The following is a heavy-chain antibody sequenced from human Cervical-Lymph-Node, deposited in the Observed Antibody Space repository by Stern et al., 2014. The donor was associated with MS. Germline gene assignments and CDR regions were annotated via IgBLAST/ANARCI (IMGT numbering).Heavy chain of an antibody. V-gene: IGHV4-4*02. D-gene: IGHD3-16*01. Sequence: QLQLQESGPRLVKPSGTLTLTCAVSGDSLRGDKWWSWVRQSPGQGLEWIGEIDESGSTNYNPSLKSRVTISVDKSKNHFYLKLRSVTAADTAVYYCARDPPGGLGMDVWGQGTTVTVSS. J-gene: IGHJ6*02. CDR2: IDESGST. CDR1: GDSLRGDKW. CDR3: ARDPPGGLGMDV.